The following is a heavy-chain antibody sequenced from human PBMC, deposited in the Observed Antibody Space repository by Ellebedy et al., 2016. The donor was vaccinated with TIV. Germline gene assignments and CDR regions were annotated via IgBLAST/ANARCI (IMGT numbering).Heavy chain of an antibody. Sequence: GESLKISCAVSGFTVSSNYMSWVRQAPGKGLEWVSVIYSGGTTNYADSVKGRFIISRDTSKNTLYLQMNSLRAEDTAVHYCATRISEGAWGQGTLVTVSS. J-gene: IGHJ5*02. V-gene: IGHV3-53*01. CDR2: IYSGGTT. CDR1: GFTVSSNY. D-gene: IGHD2-21*01. CDR3: ATRISEGA.